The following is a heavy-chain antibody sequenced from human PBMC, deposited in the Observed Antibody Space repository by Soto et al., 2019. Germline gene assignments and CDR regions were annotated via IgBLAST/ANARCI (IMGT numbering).Heavy chain of an antibody. J-gene: IGHJ6*02. Sequence: AGSLRLSCAASGFTFSSYWMHWVRQAPGKGLVWVSRINSDGSSTSYADSVKGRFTISRDNAKNTLYLQMNSLRAEDTAVYYCARDLPSYSSSSGYYYYYGMDVWGQGTTVTVSS. V-gene: IGHV3-74*01. CDR3: ARDLPSYSSSSGYYYYYGMDV. CDR2: INSDGSST. CDR1: GFTFSSYW. D-gene: IGHD6-6*01.